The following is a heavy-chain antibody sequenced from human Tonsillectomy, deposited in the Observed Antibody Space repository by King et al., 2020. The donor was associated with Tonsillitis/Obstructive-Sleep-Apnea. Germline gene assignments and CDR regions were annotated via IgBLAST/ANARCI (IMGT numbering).Heavy chain of an antibody. Sequence: VQLVESGGGLVQPGGSLRLSCAASGFTFTDYVMSWVRQAPGKGLEWVSGISGPGGSKFYAGSVKGRFTISRDNPKNTLYLQMDSLRVDDTAIYYCSKAPYGRSFWGQGTLVTVSS. D-gene: IGHD4-17*01. CDR1: GFTFTDYV. CDR2: ISGPGGSK. V-gene: IGHV3-23*04. CDR3: SKAPYGRSF. J-gene: IGHJ4*02.